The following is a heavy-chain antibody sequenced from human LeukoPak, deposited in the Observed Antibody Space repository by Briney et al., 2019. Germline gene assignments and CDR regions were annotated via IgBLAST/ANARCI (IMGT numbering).Heavy chain of an antibody. J-gene: IGHJ5*02. CDR3: ARGIVDYNNAATRRFDP. Sequence: ASVKVSCKASGYTFTVYYIHWVRQAPGHGLEWMGWIDPNTGGTNYAQKFQGRVTMTRDTSTSAAYMEMSSLKSNDSAVYYCARGIVDYNNAATRRFDPWGQGTLVTVSS. CDR2: IDPNTGGT. CDR1: GYTFTVYY. D-gene: IGHD4-11*01. V-gene: IGHV1-2*02.